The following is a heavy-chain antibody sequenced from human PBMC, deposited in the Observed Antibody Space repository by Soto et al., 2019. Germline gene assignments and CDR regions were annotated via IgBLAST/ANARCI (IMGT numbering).Heavy chain of an antibody. D-gene: IGHD3-22*01. CDR1: GGSISSGDYY. J-gene: IGHJ3*02. V-gene: IGHV4-30-4*01. CDR3: ARYYDSSGYLGSDAFDI. Sequence: SETLSLTCTVSGGSISSGDYYWSWIRQPPGKGLEWIGYIYYSGSTYYNPSLKSRVTISVDTSKNQFSLKLSSVTAADTAVYYCARYYDSSGYLGSDAFDIWGQGTMVTVSS. CDR2: IYYSGST.